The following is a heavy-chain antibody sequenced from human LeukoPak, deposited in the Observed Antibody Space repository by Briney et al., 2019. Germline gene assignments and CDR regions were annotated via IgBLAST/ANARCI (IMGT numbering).Heavy chain of an antibody. V-gene: IGHV4-34*01. CDR3: ARPLLWFGEFFH. J-gene: IGHJ4*02. CDR2: INHSGST. D-gene: IGHD3-10*01. Sequence: SETLSLTCAVYGGSFSGYYWSWIRQPPGKGLEWIGEINHSGSTNYNPSLKSRVTISVDTSKKQFSLKLSSVTAADTAVYYCARPLLWFGEFFHWGQGTLVTVSS. CDR1: GGSFSGYY.